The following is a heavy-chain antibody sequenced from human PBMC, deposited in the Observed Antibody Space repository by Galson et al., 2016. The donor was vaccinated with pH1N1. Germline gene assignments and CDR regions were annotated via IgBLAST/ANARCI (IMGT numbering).Heavy chain of an antibody. J-gene: IGHJ4*02. CDR3: AREPYFPPYFDN. V-gene: IGHV3-21*01. CDR1: GFLFSGYT. Sequence: SLRLSCAASGFLFSGYTMNWIRQAPGKGPEWVSSISSTGRNIYSADSLKGRFTISRDNAKNSLYLQISNLRVEDTAVYYCAREPYFPPYFDNLGQGTLVTVSA. D-gene: IGHD2-21*01. CDR2: ISSTGRNI.